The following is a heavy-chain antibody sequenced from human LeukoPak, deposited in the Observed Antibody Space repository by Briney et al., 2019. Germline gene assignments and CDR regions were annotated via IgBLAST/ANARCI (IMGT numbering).Heavy chain of an antibody. J-gene: IGHJ4*02. CDR2: ISGSGGST. Sequence: GGSLRLSCAASGFTFSSYAMSWVRQAPGKGLEWVSAISGSGGSTYYADSVKGRFTISRDNSKNTLYLQMNILRAEDTAVYYCAKDLFSSSWLYDYWGQGTLVTVSS. CDR1: GFTFSSYA. CDR3: AKDLFSSSWLYDY. V-gene: IGHV3-23*01. D-gene: IGHD6-13*01.